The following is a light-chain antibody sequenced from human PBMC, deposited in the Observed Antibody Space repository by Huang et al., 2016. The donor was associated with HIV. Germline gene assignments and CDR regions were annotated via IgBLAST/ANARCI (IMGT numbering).Light chain of an antibody. J-gene: IGKJ4*01. CDR1: QSINNN. V-gene: IGKV3-15*01. CDR3: QQYNNWPPLLT. CDR2: GAY. Sequence: EIVLTQSPATLSLSPGERAALSCRATQSINNNLAWYQQKPGQSPRLLIYGAYTRATGIPARFRGSGSGTEFTLTISSLQSEDFAVYYCQQYNNWPPLLTFGGGTKVEIK.